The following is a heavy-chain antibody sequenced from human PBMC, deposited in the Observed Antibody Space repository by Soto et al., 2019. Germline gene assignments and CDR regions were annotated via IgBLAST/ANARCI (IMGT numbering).Heavy chain of an antibody. J-gene: IGHJ6*02. V-gene: IGHV4-34*01. D-gene: IGHD6-6*01. CDR2: INHSGST. Sequence: ASETLSLTCAVYGGSFSGYYWSWIRQPPGKGLEWIGEINHSGSTNYNPSLKSRVTISVDTSKNQFSLKLSSVTAADTAVYYCARVRSSSLSFYYYYYGMDVWGQGTTVTVSS. CDR1: GGSFSGYY. CDR3: ARVRSSSLSFYYYYYGMDV.